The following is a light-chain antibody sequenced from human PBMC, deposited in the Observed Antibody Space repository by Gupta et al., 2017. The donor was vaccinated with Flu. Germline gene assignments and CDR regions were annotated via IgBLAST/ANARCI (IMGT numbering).Light chain of an antibody. V-gene: IGKV1-39*01. J-gene: IGKJ4*01. CDR2: AAS. CDR1: QSVSSY. CDR3: QQTDTDHPSIT. Sequence: DIQTTQYPSSLSASVGDTITLSCRASQSVSSYLNWYQKKPGKAPGLLIYAASSLQRGVQSSCSGSGDVTDFNLTISSRQPEDFATYYCQQTDTDHPSITFGGGTKVDI.